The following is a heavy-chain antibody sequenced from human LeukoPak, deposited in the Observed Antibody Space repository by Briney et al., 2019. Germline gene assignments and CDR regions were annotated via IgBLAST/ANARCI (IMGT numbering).Heavy chain of an antibody. CDR3: AKADGDSSSWYRDYYYYMDV. CDR2: ISGSGGST. J-gene: IGHJ6*03. V-gene: IGHV3-23*01. D-gene: IGHD6-13*01. CDR1: GFTFSSYG. Sequence: GGSLRLSCAASGFTFSSYGMSWVRQAPGKGLEWVSAISGSGGSTYYADSVKGRFTISRDNSKNTLHLQMNSLRAEDTAVYYCAKADGDSSSWYRDYYYYMDVWGKGTTVTISS.